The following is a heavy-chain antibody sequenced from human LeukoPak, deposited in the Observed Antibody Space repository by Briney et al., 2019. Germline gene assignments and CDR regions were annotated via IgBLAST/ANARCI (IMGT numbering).Heavy chain of an antibody. V-gene: IGHV5-51*01. J-gene: IGHJ6*02. CDR1: GYSFTSYW. CDR2: IYPGDSDT. Sequence: GESLKISCKGSGYSFTSYWIGWVRQMPGKGLEWMGIIYPGDSDTRYSPSFQGQVTISADKSISTAYLQWSSLKASGTAMYYCARVVVPAAYYYYYYGMDVWGQGTTVTVSS. D-gene: IGHD2-2*01. CDR3: ARVVVPAAYYYYYYGMDV.